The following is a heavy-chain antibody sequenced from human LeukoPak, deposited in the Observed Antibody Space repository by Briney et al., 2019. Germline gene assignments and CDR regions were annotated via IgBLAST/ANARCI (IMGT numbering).Heavy chain of an antibody. CDR1: GFTFSSYA. D-gene: IGHD6-6*01. CDR2: IGGSGVST. V-gene: IGHV3-23*01. Sequence: GGSLRLSCAASGFTFSSYAMSWVRQAPGKGLEWVSVIGGSGVSTYYADSVKGRFAISRDNSKNTLYLQMNSLRADDTAIYYCAKQSNSDSSTYDYWGQGTLVTVSS. CDR3: AKQSNSDSSTYDY. J-gene: IGHJ4*02.